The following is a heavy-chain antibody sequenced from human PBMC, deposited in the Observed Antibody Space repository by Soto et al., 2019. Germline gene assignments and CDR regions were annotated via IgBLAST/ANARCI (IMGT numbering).Heavy chain of an antibody. Sequence: GASVKVSCKASGYTFTSYGISWVRQAPGQGLEWMGWISAYNGNTNYAQKLQGRVTMTTDTSTSTAYMELRSLRSDDTAVYYCAREDILTGYYKHGMDVWGQGTTVTVSS. CDR2: ISAYNGNT. D-gene: IGHD3-9*01. CDR3: AREDILTGYYKHGMDV. J-gene: IGHJ6*02. CDR1: GYTFTSYG. V-gene: IGHV1-18*01.